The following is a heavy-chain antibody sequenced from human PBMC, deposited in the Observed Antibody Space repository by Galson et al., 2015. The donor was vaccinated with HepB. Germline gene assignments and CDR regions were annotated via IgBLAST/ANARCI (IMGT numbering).Heavy chain of an antibody. J-gene: IGHJ6*02. CDR1: RFTFSRYW. CDR2: INSDGGTT. V-gene: IGHV3-74*01. D-gene: IGHD4-17*01. CDR3: ARAIPYGDYYYYYAMDV. Sequence: SLRLSCAASRFTFSRYWMHWARQAPGKGLVWVSRINSDGGTTSYADSVKGRFTISRDNAKNTLYLQMNSLRAEDTAVYYCARAIPYGDYYYYYAMDVWGQGTTVTVSS.